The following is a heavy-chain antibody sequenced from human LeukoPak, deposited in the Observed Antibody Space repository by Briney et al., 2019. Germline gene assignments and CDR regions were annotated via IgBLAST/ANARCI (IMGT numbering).Heavy chain of an antibody. CDR2: ISSSSSTI. Sequence: GGSLRLSCVASGFTFSTYSMKWVRQAPGKGLEWVSYISSSSSTIHYGDSVRGRFTISRDNAKNSLYLQMNSLRAEDTAVYYCAKDYDFWSDVARWAFDYWGQGTLVTVSS. V-gene: IGHV3-48*04. CDR3: AKDYDFWSDVARWAFDY. J-gene: IGHJ4*02. CDR1: GFTFSTYS. D-gene: IGHD3-3*01.